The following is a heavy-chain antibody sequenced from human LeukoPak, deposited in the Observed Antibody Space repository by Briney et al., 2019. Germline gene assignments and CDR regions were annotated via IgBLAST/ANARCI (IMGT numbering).Heavy chain of an antibody. CDR1: GYTFTSYG. D-gene: IGHD3-3*01. CDR3: ARAQDRSITIFGVVADY. V-gene: IGHV1-18*01. Sequence: APVKVSCKASGYTFTSYGISWVRQAPGQGLEWMGWISAYNGNTNYAQKLQGRVTMTTDTSTSTAYMELRSLRSDDTAVYYCARAQDRSITIFGVVADYWGQGTLVTVSS. J-gene: IGHJ4*02. CDR2: ISAYNGNT.